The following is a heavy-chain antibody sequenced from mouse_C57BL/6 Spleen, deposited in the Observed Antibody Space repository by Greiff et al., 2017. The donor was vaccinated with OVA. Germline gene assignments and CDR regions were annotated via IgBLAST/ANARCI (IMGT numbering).Heavy chain of an antibody. J-gene: IGHJ2*01. CDR3: AKREVYYDYMYYFDY. Sequence: QVQLKQSGPELVKPGASVKLSCKASGYTFTSYDINWVKQRPGQGLEWIGWIYPRDGSTKYNEKFKGKATLTVDTSSSTAYMELHSLTSEDSAVYFCAKREVYYDYMYYFDYWGQGTTLTVSS. CDR1: GYTFTSYD. CDR2: IYPRDGST. D-gene: IGHD2-4*01. V-gene: IGHV1-85*01.